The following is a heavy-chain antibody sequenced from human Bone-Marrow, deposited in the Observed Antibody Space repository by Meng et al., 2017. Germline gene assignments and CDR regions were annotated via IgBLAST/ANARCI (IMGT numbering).Heavy chain of an antibody. CDR3: GRTLAGFTYPKIDY. Sequence: GESLKISCAASGFTFSSYSMNWVRQAPGKGLEWVSSISSSSSYIYYADSVKGRFTISRDNAKNSLYLQMNSLRAEDTAKYYCGRTLAGFTYPKIDYWGQGTLVTVSS. CDR2: ISSSSSYI. CDR1: GFTFSSYS. D-gene: IGHD1-14*01. J-gene: IGHJ4*02. V-gene: IGHV3-21*04.